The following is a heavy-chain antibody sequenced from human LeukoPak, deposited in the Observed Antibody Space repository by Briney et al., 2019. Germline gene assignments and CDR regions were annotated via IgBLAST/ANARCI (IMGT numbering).Heavy chain of an antibody. CDR3: ARGVGLTQGGAFDF. D-gene: IGHD3-16*01. Sequence: SETLSLTCTVSGYSINSGFYWGWIRQPPGKGLEWIGSIYHSGSTHYKSSLKSRVTISVDTSKNQLSLKLTSVTAADTAVYYCARGVGLTQGGAFDFWGQGTLVTVSS. CDR2: IYHSGST. CDR1: GYSINSGFY. V-gene: IGHV4-38-2*02. J-gene: IGHJ4*02.